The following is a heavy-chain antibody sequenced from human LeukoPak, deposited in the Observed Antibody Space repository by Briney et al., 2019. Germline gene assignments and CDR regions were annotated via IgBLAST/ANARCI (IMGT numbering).Heavy chain of an antibody. Sequence: ASVKVSCKASGYTFTEYFIHWVRQAPEQGLEWMGWINPTSGGTNYAQKFQGRVTMTRVTSISTAYMDLRRLRSGDTAVYYCARVWNDVFNDYYYYGTDVWGQGTTVTVSS. CDR1: GYTFTEYF. J-gene: IGHJ6*02. CDR3: ARVWNDVFNDYYYYGTDV. CDR2: INPTSGGT. V-gene: IGHV1-2*02. D-gene: IGHD1-1*01.